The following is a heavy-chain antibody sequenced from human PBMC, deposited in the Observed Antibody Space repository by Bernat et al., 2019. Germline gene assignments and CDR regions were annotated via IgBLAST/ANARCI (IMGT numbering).Heavy chain of an antibody. J-gene: IGHJ5*02. CDR1: GFTFSSYG. CDR3: AKESLSSRGSGRFDP. CDR2: ISYDGSNK. Sequence: QVQLVESGGGVVQPGRSLRLSCAASGFTFSSYGMHWVRQAPGKGLEWVAVISYDGSNKYYADSVKGRFTISRDNSKNTLYLQMNSLRAEDTAVYYCAKESLSSRGSGRFDPWGQGTLVTVSS. D-gene: IGHD6-13*01. V-gene: IGHV3-30*18.